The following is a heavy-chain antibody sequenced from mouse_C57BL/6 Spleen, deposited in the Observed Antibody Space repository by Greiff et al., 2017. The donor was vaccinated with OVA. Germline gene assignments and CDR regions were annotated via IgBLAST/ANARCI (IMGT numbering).Heavy chain of an antibody. Sequence: QVQLQQSGAELARPGASVKLSCKASGYTFTSYGISWVKQRTGQGLEWIGEIYPRSGNTNYNEKFKGKATLTADKSSSTAYMELRSLTSEDSAVYFCARLDYGSRYAMDYWGQGTSVTVSS. CDR3: ARLDYGSRYAMDY. CDR1: GYTFTSYG. J-gene: IGHJ4*01. CDR2: IYPRSGNT. D-gene: IGHD1-1*01. V-gene: IGHV1-81*01.